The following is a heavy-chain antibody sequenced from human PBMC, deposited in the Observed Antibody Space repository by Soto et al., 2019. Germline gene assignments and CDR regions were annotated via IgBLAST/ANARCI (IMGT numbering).Heavy chain of an antibody. D-gene: IGHD2-8*01. CDR1: GASISRYY. V-gene: IGHV4-59*01. Sequence: QVQLRESGPGVVKASETLSLTCSVSGASISRYYWSWIRQSPGKGLEWIGYAYYSGDTGYNPSLTSRVTMAIDTSKNQVSLNLTSVTAADTAVYSCARDRSTYGGGGTGEVKENWFDPCGQGALVTVSS. CDR3: ARDRSTYGGGGTGEVKENWFDP. J-gene: IGHJ5*02. CDR2: AYYSGDT.